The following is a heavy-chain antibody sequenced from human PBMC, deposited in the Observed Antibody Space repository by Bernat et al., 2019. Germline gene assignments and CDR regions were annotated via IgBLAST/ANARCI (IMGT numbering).Heavy chain of an antibody. D-gene: IGHD6-13*01. Sequence: QVQLQESGPGLVKPSETLSLTCAVSGYSISSGYYWGWIRQPPGKGLEWIGSIYHSGSTYYNPSLKSRVTISVDTSKNQFSLKLSSVTAADTAVYYCARVVAAAVTQFDYWGQGTLVTVSS. CDR3: ARVVAAAVTQFDY. J-gene: IGHJ4*02. CDR1: GYSISSGYY. V-gene: IGHV4-38-2*01. CDR2: IYHSGST.